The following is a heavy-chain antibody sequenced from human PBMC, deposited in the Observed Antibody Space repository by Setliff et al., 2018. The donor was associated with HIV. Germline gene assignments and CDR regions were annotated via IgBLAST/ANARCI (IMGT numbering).Heavy chain of an antibody. CDR1: GYTFTSYA. J-gene: IGHJ6*02. D-gene: IGHD1-26*01. CDR3: ATRGEQLYFYGMDV. V-gene: IGHV7-4-1*02. CDR2: IHTNTGDP. Sequence: ASVKVSCKASGYTFTSYAVNWVRQAPGQGLEWVGWIHTNTGDPTYAQGFTGRFVFSFDTSVSTAYLQISGLKAEDTAVYYCATRGEQLYFYGMDVWGQGTTVTVP.